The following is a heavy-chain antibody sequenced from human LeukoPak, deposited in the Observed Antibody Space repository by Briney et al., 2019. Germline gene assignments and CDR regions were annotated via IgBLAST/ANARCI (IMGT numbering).Heavy chain of an antibody. CDR1: GFSFSDYF. J-gene: IGHJ5*02. V-gene: IGHV3-21*01. CDR3: ARDFAFSYP. CDR2: ISTSGTYI. Sequence: GGSLRLSYAVSGFSFSDYFMHWVRQAPGKGPEWVSSISTSGTYIHYADSVKGRFTISRDNAKDSLFLQMDSLRAEDTAVYYCARDFAFSYPWGQGTLVTVSS.